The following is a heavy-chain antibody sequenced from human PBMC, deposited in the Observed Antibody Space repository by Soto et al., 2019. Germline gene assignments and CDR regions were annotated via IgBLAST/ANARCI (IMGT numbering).Heavy chain of an antibody. J-gene: IGHJ4*02. D-gene: IGHD6-25*01. CDR2: IYYTGAT. CDR1: SGSISSGNW. V-gene: IGHV4-4*02. Sequence: QVQLQESGPGLVESSGTLSLTCEVSSGSISSGNWWSRVRQPPGKGLEWIGEIYYTGATNYNPSLKSRVIMTIDKSKDQFSLNLRSATAADTAVYYCPRVFSSGSGWMYYFDFWGQGILVSVSS. CDR3: PRVFSSGSGWMYYFDF.